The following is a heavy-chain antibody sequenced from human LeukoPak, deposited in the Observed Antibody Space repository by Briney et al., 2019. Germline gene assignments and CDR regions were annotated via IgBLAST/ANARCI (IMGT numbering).Heavy chain of an antibody. D-gene: IGHD2-2*02. CDR1: GGSISSSDSY. J-gene: IGHJ5*02. CDR3: ARHPPRDCSSSSCYKRWFDP. Sequence: SETLSLTCTVSGGSISSSDSYWGWIRRPPGKGLEWIVSMYYSGSTYYNPSLKSRVTISVDTSKNQFSLKLNSVTAADTAVYYCARHPPRDCSSSSCYKRWFDPWGQGTLVTVSS. V-gene: IGHV4-39*01. CDR2: MYYSGST.